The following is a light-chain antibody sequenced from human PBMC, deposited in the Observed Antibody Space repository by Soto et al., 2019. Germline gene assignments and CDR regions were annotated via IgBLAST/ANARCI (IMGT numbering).Light chain of an antibody. J-gene: IGKJ1*01. CDR2: AAS. CDR3: QQSYRTWT. Sequence: DIHITQSPSSLSASVGDRVTITFRASQSISSYLNWYQQKPGKAPKLLIYAASSLQSGVPSRFSGSGSGTDFTLTISSLQPEDFATYYCQQSYRTWTFGQGTKVDIK. V-gene: IGKV1-39*01. CDR1: QSISSY.